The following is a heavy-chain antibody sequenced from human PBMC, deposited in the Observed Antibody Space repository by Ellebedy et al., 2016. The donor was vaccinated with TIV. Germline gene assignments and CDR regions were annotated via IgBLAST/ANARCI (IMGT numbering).Heavy chain of an antibody. CDR3: ARGEVGAHAFDI. D-gene: IGHD1-26*01. CDR1: GGSFSGYY. Sequence: SETLSLXXAVYGGSFSGYYWSWIRQPPGKGLEWIGEINHSGSTNYNPSLKSRVTISVDTSKNQFSLKLSSVTAADTAVYYCARGEVGAHAFDIWGQGTMVTVSS. V-gene: IGHV4-34*01. J-gene: IGHJ3*02. CDR2: INHSGST.